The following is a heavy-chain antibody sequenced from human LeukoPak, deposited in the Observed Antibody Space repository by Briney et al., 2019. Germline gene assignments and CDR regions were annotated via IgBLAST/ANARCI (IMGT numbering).Heavy chain of an antibody. J-gene: IGHJ4*02. CDR1: GFTFSSYA. CDR2: ISGSGGST. D-gene: IGHD2-2*01. V-gene: IGHV3-23*01. CDR3: AKGGDRVVPAASAYFDY. Sequence: GGSLRLSCAASGFTFSSYAMSWVRQAPGKGLEWVSAISGSGGSTYYADSVKGRFTISRDNSKNTLYLQMNSLRAEDTAVYYCAKGGDRVVPAASAYFDYWGQGTLVTVSS.